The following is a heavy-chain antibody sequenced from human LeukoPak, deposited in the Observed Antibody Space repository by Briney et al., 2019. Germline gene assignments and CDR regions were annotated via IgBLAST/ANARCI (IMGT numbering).Heavy chain of an antibody. J-gene: IGHJ4*02. Sequence: PSETLSLTCTVSGGNISSYYWSWVRQPPGKGLEWIGYIYYSGSTNYNPSLKSRVTISVDTSKNQFSLKLSSVTAADTAVYYCARAHYYDSSGYFKYWGQGTLVTVSS. V-gene: IGHV4-59*01. CDR2: IYYSGST. CDR1: GGNISSYY. CDR3: ARAHYYDSSGYFKY. D-gene: IGHD3-22*01.